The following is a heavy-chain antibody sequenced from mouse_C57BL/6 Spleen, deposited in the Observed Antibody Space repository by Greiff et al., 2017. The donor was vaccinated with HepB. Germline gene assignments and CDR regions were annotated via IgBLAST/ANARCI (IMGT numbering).Heavy chain of an antibody. J-gene: IGHJ4*01. CDR2: IYPGDGDT. CDR3: ARRDGYWDYYAMDY. Sequence: LVESGPELVKPGASVKISCKASGYAFSSSWMNWVKQRPGKGLEWIGRIYPGDGDTNYNGKFKGKATLTADKSSSTAYMQLSSLTSEDSAVYFCARRDGYWDYYAMDYWGQGTSVTVSS. V-gene: IGHV1-82*01. D-gene: IGHD2-3*01. CDR1: GYAFSSSW.